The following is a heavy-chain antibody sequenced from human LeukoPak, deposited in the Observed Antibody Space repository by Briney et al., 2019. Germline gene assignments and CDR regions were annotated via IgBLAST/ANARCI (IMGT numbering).Heavy chain of an antibody. CDR2: IYYSGST. D-gene: IGHD3-22*01. V-gene: IGHV4-59*01. J-gene: IGHJ5*02. CDR1: GGSISSYY. Sequence: SESLSLTCTVSGGSISSYYWSWIRQPPGKGLEWIGYIYYSGSTNYNPSLKSRVTISVDTSKNQFSLKLSSVTAADTAVYYCARRTRAYYYDSSGYFDPWGQGTLVTVSS. CDR3: ARRTRAYYYDSSGYFDP.